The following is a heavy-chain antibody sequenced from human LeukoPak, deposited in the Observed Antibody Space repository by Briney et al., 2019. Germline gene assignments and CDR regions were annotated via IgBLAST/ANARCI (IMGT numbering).Heavy chain of an antibody. CDR1: GFTFSSYW. CDR2: IKQDGSEK. V-gene: IGHV3-7*01. Sequence: GGSLRLSCAASGFTFSSYWMSWVRQAPGKGLEWVANIKQDGSEKYYVDSVKGRFTISRDNAKNSLYLQMNSLRAEDTAVNYCARGPKLAVAGIIDYWGQGTLVTVSS. D-gene: IGHD6-19*01. CDR3: ARGPKLAVAGIIDY. J-gene: IGHJ4*02.